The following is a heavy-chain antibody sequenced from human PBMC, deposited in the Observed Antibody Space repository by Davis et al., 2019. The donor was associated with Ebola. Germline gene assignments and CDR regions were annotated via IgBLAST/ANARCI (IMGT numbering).Heavy chain of an antibody. Sequence: PSETLSLTCSVSGGSISNYYWSWIRQPADKGLEWIGRIYASGSTNYNPPLKSRVTMSVDTSKNQFSLKLSSVTAADTAVYYCAREGNYYYNAMDVWGQGTTITVSS. V-gene: IGHV4-4*07. CDR1: GGSISNYY. CDR3: AREGNYYYNAMDV. CDR2: IYASGST. J-gene: IGHJ6*02.